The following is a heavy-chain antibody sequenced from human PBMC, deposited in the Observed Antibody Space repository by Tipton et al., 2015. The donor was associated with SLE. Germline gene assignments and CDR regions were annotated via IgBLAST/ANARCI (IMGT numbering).Heavy chain of an antibody. V-gene: IGHV4-59*11. Sequence: TLSLTCTVSGDSTSVHYWSWIRQSPGKGLEWIGYIYYSGNTNYNPSLKSRVRMSVVTSKNQISLKLNSVIAADTAVYYCAKSAEYFQDWGQGTLVTVSS. CDR3: AKSAEYFQD. J-gene: IGHJ1*01. CDR2: IYYSGNT. CDR1: GDSTSVHY.